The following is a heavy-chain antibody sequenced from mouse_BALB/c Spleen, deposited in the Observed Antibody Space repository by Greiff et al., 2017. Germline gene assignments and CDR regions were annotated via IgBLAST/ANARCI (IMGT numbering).Heavy chain of an antibody. CDR2: INPSNGRT. J-gene: IGHJ3*01. Sequence: QVQLKQSGAELVKPGASVKLSCKASGYTFTSYWMHWVKQRPGQGLEWIGEINPSNGRTNYNEKFKSKATLTVDKSSSTAYMQLSSLTSEDSAVYYCARDYGSSYGFAYWGQGTLSLSLQ. CDR3: ARDYGSSYGFAY. V-gene: IGHV1S81*02. CDR1: GYTFTSYW. D-gene: IGHD1-1*01.